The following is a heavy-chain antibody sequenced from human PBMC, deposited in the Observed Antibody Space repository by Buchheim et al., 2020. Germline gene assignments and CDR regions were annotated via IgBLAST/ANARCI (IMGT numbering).Heavy chain of an antibody. J-gene: IGHJ4*02. CDR3: ARVVGSGWKSFDY. CDR2: INHSGST. V-gene: IGHV4-34*01. D-gene: IGHD6-19*01. CDR1: GGSFSGYY. Sequence: QVQLQQWGAGLLKPSETLSLTCAVYGGSFSGYYWSWIRQPPGKGLEWIGEINHSGSTNYNPSLKSRVTISVDTSKNQISLKLSSVTAADTAVYYCARVVGSGWKSFDYWGQGTL.